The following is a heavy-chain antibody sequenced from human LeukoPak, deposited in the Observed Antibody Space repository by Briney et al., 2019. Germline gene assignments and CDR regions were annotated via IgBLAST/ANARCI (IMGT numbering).Heavy chain of an antibody. CDR1: GGSISSHY. CDR2: NNYVGSA. V-gene: IGHV4-59*08. D-gene: IGHD1-26*01. Sequence: SETLSLTCTVSGGSISSHYWSWIRQPPGKGLEWIGHNNYVGSADYNPSLKSRVTISVDTSKNQFSLKLSSVTAADTAVYYCARHYDGRESGSYYEDYWGQGTLVIVSS. CDR3: ARHYDGRESGSYYEDY. J-gene: IGHJ4*02.